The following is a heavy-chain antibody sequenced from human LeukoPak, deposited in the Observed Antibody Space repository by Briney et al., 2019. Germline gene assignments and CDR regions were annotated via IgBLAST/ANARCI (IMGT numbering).Heavy chain of an antibody. CDR2: IGTSSTTI. J-gene: IGHJ6*03. CDR1: GFAFGSEA. CDR3: ARFAAGGSYYYYMDV. Sequence: GGSLRLSCAVSGFAFGSEAMSWVRQPPGKGLEWVSNIGTSSTTIYYADSVKGRFTISRDNAKNSLYLQMNSLRADDTAVYYCARFAAGGSYYYYMDVWGKGTTVTVSS. D-gene: IGHD6-25*01. V-gene: IGHV3-48*01.